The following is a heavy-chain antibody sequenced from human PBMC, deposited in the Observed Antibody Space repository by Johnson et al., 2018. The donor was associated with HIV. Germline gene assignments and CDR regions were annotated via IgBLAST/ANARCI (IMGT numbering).Heavy chain of an antibody. D-gene: IGHD1-1*01. CDR1: GFTFTNYA. CDR3: AITSRTDAFDI. J-gene: IGHJ3*02. V-gene: IGHV3-30*03. Sequence: QVQLVESGGGVVQPGRSLRLSCAASGFTFTNYAMHWVRQAPGKGLEWVAVISYDGTNKYYADSVKGRFTISRDSSKNTLYLQMNSLRAEDTAVYYCAITSRTDAFDIWGQGTMVIVSS. CDR2: ISYDGTNK.